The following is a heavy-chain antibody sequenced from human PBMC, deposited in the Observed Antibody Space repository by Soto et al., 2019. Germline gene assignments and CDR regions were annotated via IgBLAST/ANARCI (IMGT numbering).Heavy chain of an antibody. CDR1: GYTFTTYA. CDR3: ARDPQYSTSSQVFDS. CDR2: ISTYNGNT. V-gene: IGHV1-18*01. Sequence: QVQLVQSGAEVKKPGASVKVSCKASGYTFTTYAISWVRQAPGQGLEWMGRISTYNGNTKYAQKLQERVTMTTDTSTSTAYMELRSLRSDDTAVYYCARDPQYSTSSQVFDSWGQGTLVTVSS. D-gene: IGHD6-6*01. J-gene: IGHJ4*02.